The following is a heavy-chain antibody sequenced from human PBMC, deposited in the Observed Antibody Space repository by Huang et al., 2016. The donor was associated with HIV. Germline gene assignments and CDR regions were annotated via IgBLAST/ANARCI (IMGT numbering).Heavy chain of an antibody. Sequence: QVQLVQSGVEVKKPGASVKVSCKASGYTFTSYGISWVRQAPGQGLEWMVWFRADNGVTNYAQNGHGRVTMTTDTSTSTAYMELRSLRSDDTAVYYCARDSPLLGVVIVVVPTAPNAFDIWGQGTMVTVSS. CDR2: FRADNGVT. CDR3: ARDSPLLGVVIVVVPTAPNAFDI. CDR1: GYTFTSYG. D-gene: IGHD2-2*01. J-gene: IGHJ3*02. V-gene: IGHV1-18*01.